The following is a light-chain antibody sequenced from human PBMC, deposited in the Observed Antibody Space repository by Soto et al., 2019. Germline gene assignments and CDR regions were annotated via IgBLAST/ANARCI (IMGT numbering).Light chain of an antibody. CDR2: DVT. CDR1: SSDVGGYNY. J-gene: IGLJ1*01. CDR3: CSYAGSSYV. Sequence: QSVLTQPRSVSGSPGRAGTISCTGTSSDVGGYNYVSWYQLHPGKAPKFMIYDVTKRPSGVPDRFSGSKSGNTASLTISGLQAEDEADYYCCSYAGSSYVFGTGTKATVL. V-gene: IGLV2-11*01.